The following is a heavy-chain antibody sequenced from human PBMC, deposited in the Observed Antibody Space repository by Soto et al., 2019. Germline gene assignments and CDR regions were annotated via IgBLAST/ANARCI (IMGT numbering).Heavy chain of an antibody. J-gene: IGHJ6*02. CDR2: IVVGSSNT. CDR1: GFTFTSSA. Sequence: SVKVSCKASGFTFTSSAVQWVRQARGQRLEWIGWIVVGSSNTNYAQKFQERVTITRDMSSSTAYMELSSLRSEDTAVYYCAAGEDFWSGYYLYYYYYGMDVWGQGTTVTVSS. D-gene: IGHD3-3*01. CDR3: AAGEDFWSGYYLYYYYYGMDV. V-gene: IGHV1-58*01.